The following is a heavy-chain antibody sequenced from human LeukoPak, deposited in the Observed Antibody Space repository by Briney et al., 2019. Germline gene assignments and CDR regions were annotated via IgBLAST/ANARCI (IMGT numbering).Heavy chain of an antibody. J-gene: IGHJ4*02. CDR1: GYTFSSNG. V-gene: IGHV1-18*01. D-gene: IGHD3-3*01. Sequence: ASVKVSCKXSGYTFSSNGITWVRQAPGQGLEWMGWISAHNGNTNYAQNLQGRVTMTTDTSTSTAYMELRSLRSDDTAVYYCARGHSAIFGVVTSDYWGQGTLVTVSS. CDR2: ISAHNGNT. CDR3: ARGHSAIFGVVTSDY.